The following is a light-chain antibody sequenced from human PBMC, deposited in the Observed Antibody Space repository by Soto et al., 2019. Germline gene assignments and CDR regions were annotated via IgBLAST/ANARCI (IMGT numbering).Light chain of an antibody. CDR1: QSVLYSSNNKNY. CDR3: QQYYSTPPYT. J-gene: IGKJ2*01. V-gene: IGKV4-1*01. Sequence: DIVMTQSPDSLAVSLGERATINCKSSQSVLYSSNNKNYLAWYQQKPGQTPKLLIYWASTRESGVPDRFSGSGSGTDLTLTISSLQAEDVALYYCQQYYSTPPYTFGQGTKLEIK. CDR2: WAS.